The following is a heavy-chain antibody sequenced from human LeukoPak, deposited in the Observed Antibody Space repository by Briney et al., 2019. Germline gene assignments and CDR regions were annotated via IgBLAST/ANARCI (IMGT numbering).Heavy chain of an antibody. J-gene: IGHJ4*02. D-gene: IGHD3-22*01. V-gene: IGHV3-21*01. CDR1: GYTFSSYS. CDR2: ISSSSSYI. Sequence: GGSLRLSCAASGYTFSSYSMNWVRKAPGKGLEWVSSISSSSSYIYYADSVKGRFTISRDNAKNSLYLQMNSLRAEDTAVYYCARERYYDSSGFDYWGQGTLVTVSS. CDR3: ARERYYDSSGFDY.